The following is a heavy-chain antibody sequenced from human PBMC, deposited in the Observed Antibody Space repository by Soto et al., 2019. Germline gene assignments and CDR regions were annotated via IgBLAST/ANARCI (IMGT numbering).Heavy chain of an antibody. V-gene: IGHV1-69*12. J-gene: IGHJ6*02. CDR3: ARGTVTGSEYNFYYYGMDV. Sequence: QVQLVQSGVEVKKPGSSVKVSCKASGGTLNSYAIDWVRQAPGQGLEWMGGISPIFGNTYYAQRLQGRVKRTADESTRTAYMELSTLTSEDTAVYYCARGTVTGSEYNFYYYGMDVWGQGTTVIVSS. CDR1: GGTLNSYA. CDR2: ISPIFGNT. D-gene: IGHD1-1*01.